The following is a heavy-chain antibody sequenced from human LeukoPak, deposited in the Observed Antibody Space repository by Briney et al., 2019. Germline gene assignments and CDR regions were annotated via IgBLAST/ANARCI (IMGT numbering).Heavy chain of an antibody. CDR2: ISYDGSNK. CDR1: GFTFSSYA. J-gene: IGHJ4*02. D-gene: IGHD6-19*01. V-gene: IGHV3-30*04. Sequence: GGSLRLSCAASGFTFSSYAMHWVRQAPGKGLEWVAVISYDGSNKYYADSVKGRFTISRDNSKNTLYLQVNSLRAEDTAVYYCAGSGWYAAFDYWGQGTLVTVSS. CDR3: AGSGWYAAFDY.